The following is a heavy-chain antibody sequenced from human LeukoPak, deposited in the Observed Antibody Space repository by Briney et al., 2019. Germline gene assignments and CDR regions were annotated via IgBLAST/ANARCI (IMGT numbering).Heavy chain of an antibody. J-gene: IGHJ5*02. Sequence: GGSLTLSCAASEFTFSSYWMHWVRQAPGKGLVWVSRNSDGSSTSYADSVKGRFTISRDNAKNTLYLQMNSLRAEDTAVYYCARPGIVGATRWFDPWGQGTLVAVSS. CDR3: ARPGIVGATRWFDP. CDR1: EFTFSSYW. V-gene: IGHV3-74*01. D-gene: IGHD1-26*01. CDR2: NSDGSST.